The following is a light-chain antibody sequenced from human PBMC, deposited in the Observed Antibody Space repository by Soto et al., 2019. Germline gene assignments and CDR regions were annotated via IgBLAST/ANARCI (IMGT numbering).Light chain of an antibody. V-gene: IGKV3-20*01. J-gene: IGKJ1*01. CDR1: QSVGSNY. CDR2: GAS. Sequence: EIVLTQSPGTLSLSPGERATLSCRASQSVGSNYLAWYQQNPGQAPRLLIYGASSRATGIPDRFSGSGSGTDFTLTISRLEPEDFAVYYCQQYGSSGTFGQGTKVDIK. CDR3: QQYGSSGT.